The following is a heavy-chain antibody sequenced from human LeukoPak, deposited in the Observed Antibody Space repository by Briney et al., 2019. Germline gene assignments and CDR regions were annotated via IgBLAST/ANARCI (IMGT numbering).Heavy chain of an antibody. CDR2: SRNKPNRYST. Sequence: GGSLRLSCAASGFTFSDHYMDWVRHAPGKGLEWVCRSRNKPNRYSTEYAASVRCRFTVSRDESKNLLFLQMNSLKAEYTAVYYCVIGRNGFDNWGQGTLVTVSS. V-gene: IGHV3-72*01. CDR1: GFTFSDHY. J-gene: IGHJ4*02. CDR3: VIGRNGFDN. D-gene: IGHD5-24*01.